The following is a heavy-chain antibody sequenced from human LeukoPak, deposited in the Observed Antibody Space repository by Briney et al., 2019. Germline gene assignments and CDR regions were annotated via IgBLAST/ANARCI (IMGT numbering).Heavy chain of an antibody. CDR2: VSSGSTTT. V-gene: IGHV3-48*01. CDR3: ARDLGSFSSGPPFDY. Sequence: GGSPRPSCVASGFTFSRFSMNWVRQAPGKGLEWISYVSSGSTTTYYADSVKGRFTISRDNAKNSLYLQMNSLRAEDTAVYYCARDLGSFSSGPPFDYWGQGSLVTVSS. J-gene: IGHJ4*02. CDR1: GFTFSRFS. D-gene: IGHD3-16*01.